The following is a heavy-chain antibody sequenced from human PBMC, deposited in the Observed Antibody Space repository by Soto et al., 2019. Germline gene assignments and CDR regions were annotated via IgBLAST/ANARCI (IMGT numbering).Heavy chain of an antibody. J-gene: IGHJ4*02. Sequence: EVQLVEFGGGSVQPGGSLRLSCAASGFNFNNYWMHWVRQGPEKGLVWVSRINMDGSTTNYADSVKGRFTISRDNAKNTLYLQMNSLRDEDTAIYYCTRSGIGYFDNWGQGNLVTVSS. CDR3: TRSGIGYFDN. CDR1: GFNFNNYW. D-gene: IGHD2-21*01. V-gene: IGHV3-74*01. CDR2: INMDGSTT.